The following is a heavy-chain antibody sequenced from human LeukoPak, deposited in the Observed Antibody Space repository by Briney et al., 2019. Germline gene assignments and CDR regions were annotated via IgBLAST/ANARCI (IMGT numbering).Heavy chain of an antibody. CDR1: GFTFSSYA. Sequence: PGGSLRLSCAASGFTFSSYAMSWVRQAPGKGLEWVSAISTSDGTTYYADSVKGRFTISRDNSKNTLYLQMNSLRAEDTAVYYCARDRGIAVAATLVDYWGQGTLVTVSS. V-gene: IGHV3-23*01. J-gene: IGHJ4*02. CDR3: ARDRGIAVAATLVDY. CDR2: ISTSDGTT. D-gene: IGHD6-19*01.